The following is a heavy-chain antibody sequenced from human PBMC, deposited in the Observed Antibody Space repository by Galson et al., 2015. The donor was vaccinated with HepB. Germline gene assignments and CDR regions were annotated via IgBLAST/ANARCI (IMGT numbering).Heavy chain of an antibody. D-gene: IGHD2-15*01. CDR3: ARDDSLLTLGY. J-gene: IGHJ4*02. Sequence: SLRLSCAASGFTFSSYSMNWVRQAPGKGLEWISYITGDSTNIYYADSVKGRFTISRDNAKNSPYLQMNSLRDEDTAVYYCARDDSLLTLGYWGQGTLVTVSS. CDR1: GFTFSSYS. V-gene: IGHV3-48*02. CDR2: ITGDSTNI.